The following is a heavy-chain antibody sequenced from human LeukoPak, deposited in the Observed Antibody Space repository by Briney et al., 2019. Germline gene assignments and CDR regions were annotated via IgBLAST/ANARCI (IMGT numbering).Heavy chain of an antibody. V-gene: IGHV3-33*01. CDR2: IWYDGSNK. D-gene: IGHD3-22*01. CDR1: GFTFSSYG. CDR3: ARDPSGSGANDAFDI. Sequence: TGGSLRLSCAASGFTFSSYGMHWVRQAPGKRLEWVAVIWYDGSNKYYADSVKGRFTISRDNSKNTLYLQMNSLRAEDTAVYYCARDPSGSGANDAFDIWGQGTMVTVSS. J-gene: IGHJ3*02.